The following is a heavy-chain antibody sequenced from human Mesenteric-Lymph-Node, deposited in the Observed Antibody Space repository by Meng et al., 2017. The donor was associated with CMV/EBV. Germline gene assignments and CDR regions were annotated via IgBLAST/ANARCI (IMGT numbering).Heavy chain of an antibody. D-gene: IGHD3-16*01. V-gene: IGHV6-1*01. J-gene: IGHJ4*02. CDR1: GDRVSSNHAA. CDR2: TYYRSEWFT. Sequence: ISGDRVSSNHAAWNWIRQSPSRGLEWLGRTYYRSEWFTDYAVSVASRIIINSDTSKNQFSLHLYSVTPEDTAVYYCARGPFERPLNYWGQGTLVTVSS. CDR3: ARGPFERPLNY.